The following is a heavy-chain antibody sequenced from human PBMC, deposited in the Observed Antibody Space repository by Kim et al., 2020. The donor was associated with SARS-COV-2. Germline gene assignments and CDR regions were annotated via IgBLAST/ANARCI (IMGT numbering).Heavy chain of an antibody. D-gene: IGHD6-13*01. Sequence: GGSLRLSCAASGFTVSSNYMSWVRQAPGKGLEWVSVIYSGGSTYYADSVKGRFTISRDNSKNTLYLQMNSLRAEDTAVYYCARGKINSSSWLWEDAFDIWGQGTMVTVSS. V-gene: IGHV3-66*01. CDR3: ARGKINSSSWLWEDAFDI. CDR2: IYSGGST. CDR1: GFTVSSNY. J-gene: IGHJ3*02.